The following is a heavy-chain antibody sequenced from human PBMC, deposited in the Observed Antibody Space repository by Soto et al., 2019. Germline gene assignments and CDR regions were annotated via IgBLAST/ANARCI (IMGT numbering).Heavy chain of an antibody. Sequence: QLQLVQSGGEVKEPGASVRVSCKASGDSFSNYGVSWVRLAPGQGLEWMGWVSTYNGDTRYAQKFQGRLSMTADTSTGTAFMELTNLRTYDTALYYCASVKYYYMDVWGEGTTVTVSS. CDR1: GDSFSNYG. CDR2: VSTYNGDT. V-gene: IGHV1-18*01. J-gene: IGHJ6*03. D-gene: IGHD6-6*01. CDR3: ASVKYYYMDV.